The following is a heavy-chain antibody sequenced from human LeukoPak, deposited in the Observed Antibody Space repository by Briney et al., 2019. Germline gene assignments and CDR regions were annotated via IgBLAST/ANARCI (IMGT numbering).Heavy chain of an antibody. V-gene: IGHV3-11*04. CDR3: AVALSGSYVYYHTMDV. J-gene: IGHJ6*02. CDR2: ISSSGSTI. CDR1: GFTFSDYY. Sequence: GGSLRLSCAASGFTFSDYYMSWIRQAPGKGLEWVSYISSSGSTIYYADSVKGRFTISRDNAKNSLFLQMNNLGAEDTAVYYCAVALSGSYVYYHTMDVWGQGTTVTVSS. D-gene: IGHD3-10*01.